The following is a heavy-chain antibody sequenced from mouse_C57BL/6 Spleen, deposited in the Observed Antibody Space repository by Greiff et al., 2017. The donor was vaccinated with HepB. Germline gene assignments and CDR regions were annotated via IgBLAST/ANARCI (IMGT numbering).Heavy chain of an antibody. Sequence: EVKLLESGPGLVKPSQSLSLTCSVTGYSITSGYYWNWIRQFPGNKLEWMGYISYDGSNNYNPSLKNRISITRDTSKNQFFLKLNSVTTEDTATYYCARVDDYDVFDYWGQGTTLTVSS. D-gene: IGHD2-4*01. V-gene: IGHV3-6*01. CDR1: GYSITSGYY. CDR2: ISYDGSN. J-gene: IGHJ2*01. CDR3: ARVDDYDVFDY.